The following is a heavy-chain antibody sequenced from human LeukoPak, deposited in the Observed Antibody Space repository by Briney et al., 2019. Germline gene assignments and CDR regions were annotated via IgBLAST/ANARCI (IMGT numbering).Heavy chain of an antibody. D-gene: IGHD4-17*01. CDR1: GFTFTSSA. CDR3: SADPYDYGDYVLGY. J-gene: IGHJ4*02. CDR2: IVVGSGNT. Sequence: GASVKVSCKASGFTFTSSAAQWVRQARGQRLERIGWIVVGSGNTNYAQKFQERVTITRDMSTSTAYMELSSLRSEDTAVYYCSADPYDYGDYVLGYWGQGTLVTVSS. V-gene: IGHV1-58*01.